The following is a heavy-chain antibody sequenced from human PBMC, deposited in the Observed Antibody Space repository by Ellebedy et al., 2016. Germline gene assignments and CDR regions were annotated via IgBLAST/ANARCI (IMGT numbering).Heavy chain of an antibody. CDR3: ARETRGYGGIFDY. V-gene: IGHV3-7*01. CDR2: IKQDGGEK. J-gene: IGHJ4*02. CDR1: GFPFSNFW. D-gene: IGHD6-13*01. Sequence: GGSLRLXXAASGFPFSNFWMNWVRQTPGKGLEWVANIKQDGGEKFYVDSVKGRFTISRDNAKNSLYLQMNSLRAEDTAVYYCARETRGYGGIFDYWGQGTLVTVSS.